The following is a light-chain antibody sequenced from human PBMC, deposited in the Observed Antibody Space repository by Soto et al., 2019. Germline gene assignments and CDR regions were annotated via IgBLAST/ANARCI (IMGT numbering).Light chain of an antibody. J-gene: IGKJ5*01. Sequence: EIVLTQSTGTLSLSPGERVTLSCRASQSVTNSYLAWYQQKPGQAPRLLIFGASFRASGIPERFSGSGSGTDFTLTISGLEPEDFAVYYCQQYGTSRVTFGQGTRLEIK. CDR3: QQYGTSRVT. V-gene: IGKV3-20*01. CDR2: GAS. CDR1: QSVTNSY.